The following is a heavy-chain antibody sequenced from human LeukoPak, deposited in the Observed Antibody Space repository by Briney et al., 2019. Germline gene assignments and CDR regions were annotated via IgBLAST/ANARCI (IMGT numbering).Heavy chain of an antibody. V-gene: IGHV3-30*02. Sequence: QSGGSLRLSCAASGFTFSSYGMHWVRQAPGKGLEWVAFIRYDGSNKYYADSVKGRFTISRDNSKNTLYLQMNSLRAEDTAVYYCAKPYAYCSSTSCSGDAFDYWGQGTLVTVSS. CDR1: GFTFSSYG. J-gene: IGHJ4*02. D-gene: IGHD2-2*01. CDR2: IRYDGSNK. CDR3: AKPYAYCSSTSCSGDAFDY.